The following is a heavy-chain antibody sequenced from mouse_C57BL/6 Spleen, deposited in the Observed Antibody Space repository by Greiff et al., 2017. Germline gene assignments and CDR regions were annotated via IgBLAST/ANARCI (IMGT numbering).Heavy chain of an antibody. CDR2: INPSSGYT. CDR1: GYTFTSYW. D-gene: IGHD2-1*01. J-gene: IGHJ2*01. V-gene: IGHV1-7*01. Sequence: VQLQQSGAELAQPGASVKLSCKASGYTFTSYWMHWVKQRPGQGLEWIGYINPSSGYTKYNQKFKDKATLTADKSSSTAYMQLSSLTYEDSAVYYCARGYYGNYVYFDYWGQGTTLTVSS. CDR3: ARGYYGNYVYFDY.